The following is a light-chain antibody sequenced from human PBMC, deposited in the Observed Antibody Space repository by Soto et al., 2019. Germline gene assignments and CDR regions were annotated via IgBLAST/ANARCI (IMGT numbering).Light chain of an antibody. CDR2: GAS. J-gene: IGKJ1*01. Sequence: EVVMTHSPATLSVSPGERATLSCRASQSVTTNMAWYQQKPGQAPRLLIYGASTRATGIPARFSGSGSGTYFTLSITSLHSEDFAVYYCQQYNNWPQWTLGQGTKVDIK. V-gene: IGKV3-15*01. CDR1: QSVTTN. CDR3: QQYNNWPQWT.